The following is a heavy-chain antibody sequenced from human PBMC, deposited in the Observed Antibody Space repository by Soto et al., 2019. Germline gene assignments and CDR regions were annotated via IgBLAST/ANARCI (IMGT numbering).Heavy chain of an antibody. CDR3: ARDGGTQTGDCSSTSCYGDYYYYYMDV. D-gene: IGHD2-2*01. CDR1: GYTFTGYY. V-gene: IGHV1-2*04. CDR2: INPNSGGT. Sequence: ASVKVSCKASGYTFTGYYMHWVRQAPGQGLEWMGWINPNSGGTNYAQKFQGWVTMTRDTSISTAYMELSRLRPDDPAVYYCARDGGTQTGDCSSTSCYGDYYYYYMDVWGKGTTVTVSS. J-gene: IGHJ6*03.